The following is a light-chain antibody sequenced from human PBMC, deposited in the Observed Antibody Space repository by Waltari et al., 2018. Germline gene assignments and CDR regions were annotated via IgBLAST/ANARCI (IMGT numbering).Light chain of an antibody. V-gene: IGLV1-44*01. Sequence: QSVLTQPPSASGTPGERVTISCSGSTSNVGTKTVNWYQHFPGMAPKLLIYKNDQRHSGVPYRFSGSRSGTSASLAISGLQSEDEAVYYCAAWDDSLSGYVFGTGTKVSV. CDR1: TSNVGTKT. CDR2: KND. J-gene: IGLJ1*01. CDR3: AAWDDSLSGYV.